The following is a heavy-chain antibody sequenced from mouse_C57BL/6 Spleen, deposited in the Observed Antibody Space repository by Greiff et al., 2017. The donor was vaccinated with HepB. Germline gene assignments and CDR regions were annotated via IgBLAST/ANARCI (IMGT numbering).Heavy chain of an antibody. V-gene: IGHV1-7*01. CDR3: LTGTGAY. D-gene: IGHD4-1*01. Sequence: QVHVKQSGAELAKPGASVKLSCKASGYTFTSYWMHWVKQRPGQGLEWIGYINPSSGYTKYNQKFKDKATLTADKSSSTAYMQLSSLTYGDSAVYYCLTGTGAYWGQGTLVTVSA. CDR1: GYTFTSYW. CDR2: INPSSGYT. J-gene: IGHJ3*01.